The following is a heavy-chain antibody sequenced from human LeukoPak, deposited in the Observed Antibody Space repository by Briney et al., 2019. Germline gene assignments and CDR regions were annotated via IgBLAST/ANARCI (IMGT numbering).Heavy chain of an antibody. CDR3: ARSGYFDWLLKLIDLDFDY. J-gene: IGHJ4*02. Sequence: GGSLRLSCAASGFTFSSYSMNWVRQAPGKGLEWVSYISSSSSTIYYADSVKGRFTISRDNAKNSLYLQMNSLRAEDTAVYYCARSGYFDWLLKLIDLDFDYWGQGTLVTVSS. V-gene: IGHV3-48*01. CDR1: GFTFSSYS. D-gene: IGHD3-9*01. CDR2: ISSSSSTI.